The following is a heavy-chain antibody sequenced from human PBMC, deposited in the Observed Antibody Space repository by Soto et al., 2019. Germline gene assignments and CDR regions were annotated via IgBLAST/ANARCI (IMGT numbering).Heavy chain of an antibody. J-gene: IGHJ4*02. Sequence: QVPLVQSGAVVKEPGSSVKVSCKATGDLFNNYAFNWVRQAPGQGLEWMGRISPLFSTTNYAQKFQGRVTIGTDELTTIVYLEVSNSESEDTAMYYCAASSSVAAAGYFKFWGQGTLVTVSP. D-gene: IGHD6-13*01. CDR3: AASSSVAAAGYFKF. CDR2: ISPLFSTT. CDR1: GDLFNNYA. V-gene: IGHV1-69*01.